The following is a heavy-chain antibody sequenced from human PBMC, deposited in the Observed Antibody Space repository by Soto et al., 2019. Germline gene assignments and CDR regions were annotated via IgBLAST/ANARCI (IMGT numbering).Heavy chain of an antibody. CDR2: FDPEDGET. CDR3: AAGGTRWLHSPFDY. J-gene: IGHJ4*02. D-gene: IGHD5-12*01. V-gene: IGHV1-24*01. CDR1: GHRLTELS. Sequence: QVQVVQSGAEVKKPGASVKVSRKVSGHRLTELSMHWVRQAPGKGLEWMGGFDPEDGETIYAQKFQGRVTMTEDTSTDTAYMELSSLRSEDTAVYYCAAGGTRWLHSPFDYWGQGTLVTVSS.